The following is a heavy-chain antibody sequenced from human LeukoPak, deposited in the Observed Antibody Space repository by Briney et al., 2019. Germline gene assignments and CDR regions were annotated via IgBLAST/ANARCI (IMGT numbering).Heavy chain of an antibody. CDR2: INSDGSST. Sequence: GGSLRLSCAASGFTFSSYWMHWVRQAPGKGLVWVSRINSDGSSTSYADSVKGRFTISRDNAKNTLYLQMNSLRAEDTAVYYCAKEIIAVAGDSVFDYWGQGTLVTVSS. CDR3: AKEIIAVAGDSVFDY. V-gene: IGHV3-74*01. D-gene: IGHD6-19*01. J-gene: IGHJ4*02. CDR1: GFTFSSYW.